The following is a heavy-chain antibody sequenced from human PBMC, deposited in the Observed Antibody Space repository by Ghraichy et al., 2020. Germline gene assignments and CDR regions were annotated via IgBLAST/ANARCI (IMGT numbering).Heavy chain of an antibody. D-gene: IGHD2-2*02. V-gene: IGHV1-69*13. CDR1: GGTFSSYA. CDR3: ARVRRDIVVVPAAIHYYYYGMDV. CDR2: IIPIFGTA. J-gene: IGHJ6*02. Sequence: SVKVSCKASGGTFSSYAISWVRQAPGQGLEWMGGIIPIFGTANYAQKFQGRVTITADESTSTAYMELSSLRSEDTAVYYCARVRRDIVVVPAAIHYYYYGMDVWGQGTTVTVSS.